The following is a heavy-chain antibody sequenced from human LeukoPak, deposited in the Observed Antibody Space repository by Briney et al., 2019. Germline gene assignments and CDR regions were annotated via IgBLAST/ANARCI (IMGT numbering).Heavy chain of an antibody. J-gene: IGHJ4*02. V-gene: IGHV4-39*07. CDR3: ARASGGCYGY. CDR2: INHSGST. D-gene: IGHD2-21*02. CDR1: GGSISSSSYY. Sequence: SETLSLTCTVSGGSISSSSYYWGWIRQPPGKGLEWIGEINHSGSTNYNPSLKSRVTISVDTSKNQFSLKLSSVTAADTAVYYCARASGGCYGYWGQGTLVTVSS.